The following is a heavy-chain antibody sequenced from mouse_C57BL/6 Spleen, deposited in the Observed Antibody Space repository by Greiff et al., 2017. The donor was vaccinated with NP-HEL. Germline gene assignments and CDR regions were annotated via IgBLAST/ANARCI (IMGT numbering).Heavy chain of an antibody. CDR2: ISSGGDYI. D-gene: IGHD2-4*01. CDR3: TREGYDYGEFAY. CDR1: GFTFSSYA. V-gene: IGHV5-9-1*02. J-gene: IGHJ3*01. Sequence: EVQVVESGEGLVKPGGSLKLSCAASGFTFSSYAMSWVRQTPEKRLEWVAYISSGGDYIYYADTVKGRFTISRDNARNTLYLQMSSLKSEDTAMYYCTREGYDYGEFAYWGQGTLVTVSA.